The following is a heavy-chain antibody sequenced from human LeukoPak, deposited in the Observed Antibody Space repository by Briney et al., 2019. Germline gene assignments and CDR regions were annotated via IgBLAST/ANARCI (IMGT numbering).Heavy chain of an antibody. CDR1: GFTFGDYA. J-gene: IGHJ6*02. CDR2: IRSKAYGGTT. Sequence: GRSLRLSCTASGFTFGDYAMSWFRQAPGKGLEWVGFIRSKAYGGTTEYAASVKGRFTISRDDSKSIANLQMNSLKTEDTAVYYCTRVRRSGSYLGNYYYYGMDVWGQGTTVTVSS. V-gene: IGHV3-49*03. CDR3: TRVRRSGSYLGNYYYYGMDV. D-gene: IGHD1-26*01.